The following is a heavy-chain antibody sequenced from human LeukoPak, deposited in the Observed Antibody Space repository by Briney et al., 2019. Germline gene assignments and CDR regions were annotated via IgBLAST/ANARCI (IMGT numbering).Heavy chain of an antibody. D-gene: IGHD5-12*01. J-gene: IGHJ5*02. CDR2: IYPGDSDT. Sequence: GESLKISCKGSGYSFTSYWIGWVRQMPGKGLEWMGIIYPGDSDTRYSPSFQGQVTISADKSISTAYLQWSSLKASDTAMYYCVLIVATISSGANWFDPWGQGTLVTVSS. CDR1: GYSFTSYW. V-gene: IGHV5-51*01. CDR3: VLIVATISSGANWFDP.